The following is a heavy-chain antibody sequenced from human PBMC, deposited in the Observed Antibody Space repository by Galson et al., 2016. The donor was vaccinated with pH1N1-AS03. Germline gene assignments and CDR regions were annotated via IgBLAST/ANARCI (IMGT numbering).Heavy chain of an antibody. J-gene: IGHJ6*02. Sequence: QSGAEVKKTGESLKISCKGSGYSFTGYWIGWVRQKPGKGLEWMGIIYPSDSDTRYNPSFQDQVTISVDESIGTAYLQWSSLKASDTAIHYCARHREYQVLSSTMDVWGQGTTVTVSS. CDR3: ARHREYQVLSSTMDV. CDR1: GYSFTGYW. V-gene: IGHV5-51*01. D-gene: IGHD2-2*01. CDR2: IYPSDSDT.